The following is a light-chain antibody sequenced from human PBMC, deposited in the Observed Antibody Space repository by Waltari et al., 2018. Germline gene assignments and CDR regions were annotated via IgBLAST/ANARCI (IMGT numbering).Light chain of an antibody. CDR1: SNDVGGYNY. V-gene: IGLV2-14*03. Sequence: QAALTQPASVSGSPGQSITIFCTGTSNDVGGYNYVSWYQQHPGKAPKLMIYDIRKRPSGVSARFSGTKSGNTASLTISGLQAEDEADYYCCSYTNTNTALFGTGT. CDR3: CSYTNTNTAL. CDR2: DIR. J-gene: IGLJ1*01.